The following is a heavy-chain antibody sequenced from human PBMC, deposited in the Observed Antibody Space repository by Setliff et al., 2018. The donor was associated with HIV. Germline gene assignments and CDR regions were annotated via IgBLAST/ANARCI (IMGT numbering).Heavy chain of an antibody. D-gene: IGHD2-15*01. CDR1: GGTFSSYS. J-gene: IGHJ6*02. CDR2: IIPIFNTA. Sequence: SVKVSCKASGGTFSSYSITWVRQATGQGLEWMGGIIPIFNTANYAQKFQGRVTITADESTSTAYMELSSLGSEDTAVYYCARGSGGYCSGGSCYFGFGLALWGQGTTVTVSS. V-gene: IGHV1-69*13. CDR3: ARGSGGYCSGGSCYFGFGLAL.